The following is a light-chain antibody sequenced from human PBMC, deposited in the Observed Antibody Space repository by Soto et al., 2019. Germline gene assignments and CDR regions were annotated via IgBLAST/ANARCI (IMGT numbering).Light chain of an antibody. CDR2: FAS. J-gene: IGKJ4*01. Sequence: DIQVTQSPSSLSASVGDRDTITCRASQSIRNYLNWYLQKPGKAPKLLIDFASSLQSGVPSRFSGSGSGTDFTLTISSLQPEDFASYYCQQSYSTPLPFGGRTKVDI. CDR3: QQSYSTPLP. CDR1: QSIRNY. V-gene: IGKV1-39*01.